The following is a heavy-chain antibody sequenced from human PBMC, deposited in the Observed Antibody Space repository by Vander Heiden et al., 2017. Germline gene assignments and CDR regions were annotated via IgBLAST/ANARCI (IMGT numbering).Heavy chain of an antibody. J-gene: IGHJ5*02. V-gene: IGHV4-59*01. D-gene: IGHD5-18*01. CDR1: GGSISSSY. CDR2: LYYRGST. CDR3: ARRIVSGGYSYGYGYNWFDP. Sequence: QVQLQESGPGLVKPSETLSLTCTVPGGSISSSYWSWIRQPPGKGLAWIGYLYYRGSTNYNPSLKSRVTISVDTSKNQFSLKLSSVTDADTAVYYCARRIVSGGYSYGYGYNWFDPWGQGTLVTVSS.